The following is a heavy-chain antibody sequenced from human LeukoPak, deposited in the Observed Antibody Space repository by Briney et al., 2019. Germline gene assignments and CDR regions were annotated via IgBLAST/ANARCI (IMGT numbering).Heavy chain of an antibody. CDR2: ISSSGSTI. V-gene: IGHV3-11*04. Sequence: GGSLRLSCAASGFTFSDYYMSWIRQAPGKGLEWVSYISSSGSTIYYADSVKGRFTISRDNAKNSLYLQMNSLRAEDTAVYYCARDLIQLPDDAFDIWGQGTMVTVSS. D-gene: IGHD2-2*01. CDR1: GFTFSDYY. J-gene: IGHJ3*02. CDR3: ARDLIQLPDDAFDI.